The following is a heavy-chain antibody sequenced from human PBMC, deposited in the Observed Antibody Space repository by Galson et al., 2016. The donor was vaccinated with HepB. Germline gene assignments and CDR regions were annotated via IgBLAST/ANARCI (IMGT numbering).Heavy chain of an antibody. CDR2: LYYSGTT. CDR1: GASISGSSYY. CDR3: ARELYCSSTNWFDP. Sequence: ETLSLTCSVTGASISGSSYYWVWIRQPPGQGLEWIGSLYYSGTTYYSSSLQRRVTISVNTSKNHFSLRLNSVTAADTAVYYCARELYCSSTNWFDPWGQGTQVTVSS. J-gene: IGHJ5*02. D-gene: IGHD2-15*01. V-gene: IGHV4-39*07.